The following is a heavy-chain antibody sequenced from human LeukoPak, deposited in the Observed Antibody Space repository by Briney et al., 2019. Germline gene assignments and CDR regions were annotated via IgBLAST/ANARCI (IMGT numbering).Heavy chain of an antibody. CDR3: AKGYSSGWYYFDY. Sequence: PGGSLRLSCAASGFTFSSYAMSWVRQAPGKGLEWVSAISGSGGSTYYADSVEGRFTLSRDNSKNTLYLQMNSLRAEDTAVYYCAKGYSSGWYYFDYWGQGTLVTVSS. D-gene: IGHD6-19*01. J-gene: IGHJ4*02. CDR1: GFTFSSYA. CDR2: ISGSGGST. V-gene: IGHV3-23*01.